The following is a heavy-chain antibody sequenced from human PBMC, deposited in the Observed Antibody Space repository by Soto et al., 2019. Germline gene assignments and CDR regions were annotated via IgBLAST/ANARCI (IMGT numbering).Heavy chain of an antibody. CDR1: GGSISSYY. J-gene: IGHJ4*02. Sequence: SETLSLTCTVSGGSISSYYWSWIRQPPGKGLEWIGYIYYSGSTNYNPSLRSRVTISLNTSEHQFSLILNSMTAADTAVYYCARGRGDTAMAWYYWGQGTLVTVSS. D-gene: IGHD5-18*01. V-gene: IGHV4-59*01. CDR2: IYYSGST. CDR3: ARGRGDTAMAWYY.